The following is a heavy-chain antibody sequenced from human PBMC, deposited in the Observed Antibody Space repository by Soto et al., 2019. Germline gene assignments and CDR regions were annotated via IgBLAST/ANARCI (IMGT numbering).Heavy chain of an antibody. D-gene: IGHD1-26*01. Sequence: PGGSLRLSCAIFESTVSRDWMNWVRQAPGKGLEWVAHINQDGSEKYYVDSVKGRFTISRDNAKKSLYLQMNSLRPADTAMYYCSGGVGDALWGQGTLVTVSS. J-gene: IGHJ4*02. V-gene: IGHV3-7*04. CDR1: ESTVSRDW. CDR3: SGGVGDAL. CDR2: INQDGSEK.